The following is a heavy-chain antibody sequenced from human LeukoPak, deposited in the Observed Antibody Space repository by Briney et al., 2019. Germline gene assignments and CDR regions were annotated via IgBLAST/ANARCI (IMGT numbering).Heavy chain of an antibody. Sequence: PSQTLSLTCTVSGGSISSGSYYWSWIRQPAGKGLEWIGRIYTSGSTNYNPSLKSRVTISVDTSKNQFSLKLSSVTAADTAVYYCAREGVASPGDYWGQGTLGTVSS. V-gene: IGHV4-61*02. CDR2: IYTSGST. J-gene: IGHJ4*02. CDR1: GGSISSGSYY. CDR3: AREGVASPGDY. D-gene: IGHD5-12*01.